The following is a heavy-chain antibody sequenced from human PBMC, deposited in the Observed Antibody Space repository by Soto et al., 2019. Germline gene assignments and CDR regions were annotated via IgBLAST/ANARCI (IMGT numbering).Heavy chain of an antibody. D-gene: IGHD2-2*01. CDR1: GYTFTSYA. J-gene: IGHJ6*02. Sequence: ASVKVSCKASGYTFTSYAMHWVRQAPGQRLEWMGWINPFNGNRKYAQSFQGRVTMTRDTSTSTVYMEVSSLRSDDTAVYYCARLYCISTSCYLGMDVWGQGTTVTVSS. V-gene: IGHV1-3*01. CDR2: INPFNGNR. CDR3: ARLYCISTSCYLGMDV.